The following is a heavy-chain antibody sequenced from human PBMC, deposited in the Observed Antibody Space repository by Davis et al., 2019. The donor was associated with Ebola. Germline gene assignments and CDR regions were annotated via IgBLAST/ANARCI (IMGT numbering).Heavy chain of an antibody. V-gene: IGHV3-23*01. D-gene: IGHD3-10*01. CDR2: VNSGGST. CDR3: AKCGNYYGSGSYYNQNWFDP. CDR1: GFTFSSYA. J-gene: IGHJ5*02. Sequence: PGGSLRLSCAASGFTFSSYAMAWVRQVPGKGLEWVSAVNSGGSTFYADSVRGRFTISRDNSKNTLFLQMNSLRAEDTAVYYCAKCGNYYGSGSYYNQNWFDPWGQGTLVTVSS.